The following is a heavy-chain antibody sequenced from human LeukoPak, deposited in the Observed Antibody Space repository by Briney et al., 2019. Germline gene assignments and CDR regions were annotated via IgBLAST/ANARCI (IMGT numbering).Heavy chain of an antibody. CDR2: ISSNGGST. CDR3: AKVFAGSCYSCALDY. D-gene: IGHD2-15*01. V-gene: IGHV3-64*04. Sequence: PGGSLRLSCSASGFTFSSYAMHWVRQAPGKGLEYVSAISSNGGSTYYADSVKGRFTISRDNSVDTLHLQMNSLRAEDTAVYFCAKVFAGSCYSCALDYWGQGTLVTVSS. J-gene: IGHJ4*02. CDR1: GFTFSSYA.